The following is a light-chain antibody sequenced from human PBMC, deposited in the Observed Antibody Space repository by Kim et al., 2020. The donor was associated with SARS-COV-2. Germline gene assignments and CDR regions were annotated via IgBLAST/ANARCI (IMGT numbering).Light chain of an antibody. V-gene: IGKV1-5*01. CDR2: DAS. J-gene: IGKJ4*01. CDR3: QQYNSSPV. CDR1: QSVSGY. Sequence: DIQMTQSPSTLSASIGDRVTITCRASQSVSGYLAWYQQKPGKAPKLLIYDASRLESGVPSRFSGSGSETEFTLTITSLQPDDFATYYCQQYNSSPVIGGRTKGDIK.